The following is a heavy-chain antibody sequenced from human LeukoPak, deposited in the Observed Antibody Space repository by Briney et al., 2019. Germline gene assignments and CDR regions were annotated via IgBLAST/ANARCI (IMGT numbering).Heavy chain of an antibody. D-gene: IGHD4-11*01. CDR3: AREVTTIQYYYYGMDV. CDR1: GGTFISYA. J-gene: IGHJ6*02. V-gene: IGHV1-69*13. CDR2: IIPIFGTA. Sequence: SVKVSCKASGGTFISYAISWVRQAPGQGLEWMGGIIPIFGTANYAQKFQGRVTITADESTSTAYMELSSLRSEDTAVYYCAREVTTIQYYYYGMDVWGQGTTVTVSS.